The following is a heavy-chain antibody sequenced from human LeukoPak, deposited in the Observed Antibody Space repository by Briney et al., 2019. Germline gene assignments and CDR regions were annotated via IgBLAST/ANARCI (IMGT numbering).Heavy chain of an antibody. Sequence: LRLSCAASGFTFSDYYMSWIRQAPGKGLEWIGYIYYSGSTNYNPSLKSRVTISVDTSKNQFSLKLSSVTAADTAVYYCARDSGSSWGYYYYYGMDVWGQGTTVTVSS. CDR1: GFTFSDYY. CDR3: ARDSGSSWGYYYYYGMDV. D-gene: IGHD6-13*01. CDR2: IYYSGST. V-gene: IGHV4-59*01. J-gene: IGHJ6*02.